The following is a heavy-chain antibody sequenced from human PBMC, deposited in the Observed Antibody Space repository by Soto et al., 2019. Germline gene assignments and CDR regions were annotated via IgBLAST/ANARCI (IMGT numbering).Heavy chain of an antibody. CDR1: GNSVSSDSAA. CDR2: TYYRSKWYN. D-gene: IGHD6-19*01. Sequence: QNLSLTCAISGNSVSSDSAACHWIRQSPSRGLEWLGRTYYRSKWYNDYVGSVKSRITINPDTSKNQFSLQLNSMIPEDTAVYYCARATWLDYAFDIWGQGTMVTVSS. J-gene: IGHJ3*02. V-gene: IGHV6-1*01. CDR3: ARATWLDYAFDI.